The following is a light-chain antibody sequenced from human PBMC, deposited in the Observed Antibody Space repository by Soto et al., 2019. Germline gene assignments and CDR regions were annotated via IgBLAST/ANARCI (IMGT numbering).Light chain of an antibody. CDR3: QQYGSSPIT. J-gene: IGKJ5*01. V-gene: IGKV3-20*01. CDR1: QSITSTY. Sequence: EVVMTQSPATLSVSPGERATLSCRSSQSITSTYLAWYQQKPGQAPRLLIYGVSSRATGVPDRFSGSGSGTDFTLTISRLEPEDFAVYYCQQYGSSPITFGQGTRLEI. CDR2: GVS.